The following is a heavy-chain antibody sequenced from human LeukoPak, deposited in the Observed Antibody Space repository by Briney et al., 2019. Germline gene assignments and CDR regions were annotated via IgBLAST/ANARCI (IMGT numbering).Heavy chain of an antibody. CDR1: GYTFTSYY. Sequence: ASVKVSCKASGYTFTSYYMHWVRQAPGQGLEWMGIINPSGGSTSYAQKFQGRVTMTRDTSTSTVYMELSSLRSEDTAVYYCAGTRITIFGVVTEADYWGQGTLVTVSS. J-gene: IGHJ4*02. V-gene: IGHV1-46*01. D-gene: IGHD3-3*01. CDR2: INPSGGST. CDR3: AGTRITIFGVVTEADY.